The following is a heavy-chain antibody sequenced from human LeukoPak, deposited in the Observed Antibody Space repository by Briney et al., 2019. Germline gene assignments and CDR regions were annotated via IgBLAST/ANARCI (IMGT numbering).Heavy chain of an antibody. Sequence: SETLSLTCTVSGGSISSSSYYWGWIRQPPGKGLEWIGNIYYSGSTYYNPPLKSRVTISVDTSKNQFSLKLSSVTAADTAVYYCARGDEYYYDSRFDYWGQGTLVTVSS. CDR2: IYYSGST. CDR1: GGSISSSSYY. D-gene: IGHD3-22*01. CDR3: ARGDEYYYDSRFDY. J-gene: IGHJ4*02. V-gene: IGHV4-39*07.